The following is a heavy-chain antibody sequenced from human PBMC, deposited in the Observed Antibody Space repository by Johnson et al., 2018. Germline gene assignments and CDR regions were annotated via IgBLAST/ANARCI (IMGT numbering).Heavy chain of an antibody. CDR2: ISSNGGST. CDR1: GFTFSSYA. Sequence: VQLVQSGEGLVQPGGSLRLSCAASGFTFSSYAMHWVRQAPGKGLEYVSAISSNGGSTYYADSVKGRFTISRDNSKNTLYLQMNSLRAEDTAVYYCATVRNYYYYGIDVWGQGTTVTVAS. J-gene: IGHJ6*02. V-gene: IGHV3-64*02. CDR3: ATVRNYYYYGIDV.